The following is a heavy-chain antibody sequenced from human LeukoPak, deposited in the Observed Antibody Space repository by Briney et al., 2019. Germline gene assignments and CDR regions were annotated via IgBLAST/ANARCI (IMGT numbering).Heavy chain of an antibody. V-gene: IGHV4-59*08. D-gene: IGHD7-27*01. CDR2: IYYSGST. Sequence: SETLSLTCTVSSGSISGYHWNWIRQPPGKGLEWIGYIYYSGSTSYNPSLKSRVTISVDTSKSQSSLKLSSVTAADTAVYYCARRLTDYWSLDLWGRGTLVTVSS. J-gene: IGHJ2*01. CDR1: SGSISGYH. CDR3: ARRLTDYWSLDL.